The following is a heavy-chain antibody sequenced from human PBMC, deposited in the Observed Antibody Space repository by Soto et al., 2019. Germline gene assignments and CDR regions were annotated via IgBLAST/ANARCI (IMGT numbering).Heavy chain of an antibody. V-gene: IGHV3-30-3*01. CDR3: ARGDSYFDY. J-gene: IGHJ4*02. Sequence: GGSLRLSCAASGVTFSSYAMHWVRQAPGKGLEWVAVISYDGSNKYYADSVKGRFTISRDNSKNTLYLQMNSLRAEDTAVYYCARGDSYFDYWGQGTLVTV. CDR1: GVTFSSYA. CDR2: ISYDGSNK.